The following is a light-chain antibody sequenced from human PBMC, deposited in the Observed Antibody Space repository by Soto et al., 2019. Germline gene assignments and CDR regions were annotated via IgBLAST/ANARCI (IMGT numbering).Light chain of an antibody. CDR1: QSVGTN. CDR2: LAS. CDR3: QQYNNWPPTT. V-gene: IGKV3-15*01. Sequence: EVVMTQSPATLSVSPGERATLSCRASQSVGTNLAWYQQKPGQAPRLLFYLASTRAPGIPARFSASGSGTEFTLTISSLQXXXXXXXYCQQYNNWPPTTFGQGTRLEIK. J-gene: IGKJ5*01.